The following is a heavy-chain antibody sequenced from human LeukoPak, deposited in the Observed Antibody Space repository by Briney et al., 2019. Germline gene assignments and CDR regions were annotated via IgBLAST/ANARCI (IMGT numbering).Heavy chain of an antibody. J-gene: IGHJ4*02. D-gene: IGHD3-22*01. V-gene: IGHV3-30-3*01. CDR1: GFPFSSYV. Sequence: GGSLRLSCAASGFPFSSYVMHWVRQAPGKGLEWVSFTSYDGSNKYYADSVKGRFTISRDNSKNTLDLQMNSLRTEDTAMYYCAGGDDSSGYFYSYFDYWGQGTLVTVPS. CDR2: TSYDGSNK. CDR3: AGGDDSSGYFYSYFDY.